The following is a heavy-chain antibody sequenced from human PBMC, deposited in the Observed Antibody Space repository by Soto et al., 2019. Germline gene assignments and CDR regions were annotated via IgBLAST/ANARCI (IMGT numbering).Heavy chain of an antibody. CDR1: GGSISSGGYY. D-gene: IGHD1-7*01. Sequence: SETLSLTCTVSGGSISSGGYYWSWIRQHPGKGLEWIGYIYYSGSTYYNPSLKSRVTISVDTSKNQFSLKLSSVTAADTAVYYCATGTLELVFDYWGQGTLVTVSS. CDR2: IYYSGST. J-gene: IGHJ4*02. CDR3: ATGTLELVFDY. V-gene: IGHV4-31*03.